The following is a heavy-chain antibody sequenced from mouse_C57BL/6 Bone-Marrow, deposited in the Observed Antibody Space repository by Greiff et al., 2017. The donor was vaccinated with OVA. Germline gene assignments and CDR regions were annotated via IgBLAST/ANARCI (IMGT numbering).Heavy chain of an antibody. CDR1: GFTFSDYG. V-gene: IGHV5-17*01. D-gene: IGHD2-2*01. J-gene: IGHJ1*03. CDR3: ARNGYYFDV. CDR2: ISSGSSTI. Sequence: EVQLVESGGGLVKPGGSLKLSCAASGFTFSDYGMHWVRQAPEKGLEWVAYISSGSSTIYYADTVKGRFTISRDNAKTTLFLQMTSLRSEDTAMYYCARNGYYFDVWGTGTTVTVSS.